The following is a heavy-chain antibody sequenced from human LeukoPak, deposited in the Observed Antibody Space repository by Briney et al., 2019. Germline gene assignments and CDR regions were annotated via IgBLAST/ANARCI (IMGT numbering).Heavy chain of an antibody. V-gene: IGHV1-2*02. CDR1: GYTFTDYY. CDR3: AREVAFSQDS. J-gene: IGHJ4*02. Sequence: ASVKVSCKASGYTFTDYYMHWVRQAPGQGLEWMGCISPNSGGTNYAQNFQGRVTMTRDTSISTAYMELSRLRSDDTAVYYCAREVAFSQDSWGQGTLVTVSS. D-gene: IGHD3-3*02. CDR2: ISPNSGGT.